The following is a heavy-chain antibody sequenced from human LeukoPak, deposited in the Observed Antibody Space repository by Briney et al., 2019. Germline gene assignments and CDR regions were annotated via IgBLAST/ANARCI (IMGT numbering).Heavy chain of an antibody. D-gene: IGHD3-22*01. V-gene: IGHV3-48*01. Sequence: GGSLRLSCAASGFTFSSYSMNWVRRAPGKGLEWVSYISSSSSTIYYADSVKGRFTISRDNAKNSLYLQMNSLRAEDTAVYYCARDQSGSYDSSGYYYVPDAFDIWGQGTMVTVSS. CDR3: ARDQSGSYDSSGYYYVPDAFDI. CDR2: ISSSSSTI. J-gene: IGHJ3*02. CDR1: GFTFSSYS.